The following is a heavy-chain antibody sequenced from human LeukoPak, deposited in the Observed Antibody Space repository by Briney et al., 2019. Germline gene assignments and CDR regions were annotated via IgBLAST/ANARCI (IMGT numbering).Heavy chain of an antibody. CDR3: ARHRAYSSSSPFDY. CDR1: GGSISSSSYY. J-gene: IGHJ4*02. CDR2: IYYSGST. D-gene: IGHD6-6*01. V-gene: IGHV4-39*01. Sequence: PSETLSLTCTVSGGSISSSSYYWGWIRQPPGKGLEWIGSIYYSGSTYYNPSLKSRVTMSVDTSKNQFSLKLSSVTAADTAVYYCARHRAYSSSSPFDYWGQGTLVTVSS.